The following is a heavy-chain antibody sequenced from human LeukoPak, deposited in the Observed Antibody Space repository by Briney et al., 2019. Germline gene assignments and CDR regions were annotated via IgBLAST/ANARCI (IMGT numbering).Heavy chain of an antibody. J-gene: IGHJ6*03. D-gene: IGHD5-18*01. V-gene: IGHV3-7*01. CDR2: IREDGGEK. CDR3: ARSRGSYGSAIYYMDV. Sequence: GGSLRLSCAASGFTFSNYWMSWVRQAPGKGLEWVANIREDGGEKYSVDSVKGRFTISRDSAKNSLYLQMNSLRAEDTAVYYCARSRGSYGSAIYYMDVWGKGTTVTVSS. CDR1: GFTFSNYW.